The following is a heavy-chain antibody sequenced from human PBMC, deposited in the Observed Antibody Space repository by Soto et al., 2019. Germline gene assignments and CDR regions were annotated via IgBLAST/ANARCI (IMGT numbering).Heavy chain of an antibody. V-gene: IGHV4-39*01. CDR1: GGNIGSSSYY. J-gene: IGHJ4*02. D-gene: IGHD3-10*01. CDR2: IYYSGST. Sequence: SETQSLTSTVSGGNIGSSSYYWGWIRQPPGKGLEWIGSIYYSGSTYYNPSLKSRVTISVDTSKNQFSLKLSSVTAADTAVYYCARLHYYGSGSYYMSGDYWGQGTLVTVS. CDR3: ARLHYYGSGSYYMSGDY.